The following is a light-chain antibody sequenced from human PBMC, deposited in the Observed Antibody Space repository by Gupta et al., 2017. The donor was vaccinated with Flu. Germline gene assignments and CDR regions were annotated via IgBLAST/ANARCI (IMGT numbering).Light chain of an antibody. J-gene: IGLJ3*02. CDR3: QLWDGSSDHPGV. Sequence: SFVLTQPPSMSVAPGQTARITCGGPNIGRKSVHWYQQKPGQAPILVVYDNSDRPAGIPERFSGSNSGNTATLSISRVEAGDEADYYCQLWDGSSDHPGVFGGGTKLTVL. CDR1: NIGRKS. CDR2: DNS. V-gene: IGLV3-21*02.